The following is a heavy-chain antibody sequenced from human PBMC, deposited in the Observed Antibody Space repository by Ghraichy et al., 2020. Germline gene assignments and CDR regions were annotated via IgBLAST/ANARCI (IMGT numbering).Heavy chain of an antibody. J-gene: IGHJ4*02. D-gene: IGHD5-18*01. Sequence: SLNISCAASGFTFDDYAMHWVRQAPGKGLEWVSGISWNSGSIGYADSVKGRFTISRDNAKNSLYLQMNSLRAEDTALYYCAKGGYSYGDFDYWGQGTLVTVSS. CDR3: AKGGYSYGDFDY. CDR2: ISWNSGSI. V-gene: IGHV3-9*01. CDR1: GFTFDDYA.